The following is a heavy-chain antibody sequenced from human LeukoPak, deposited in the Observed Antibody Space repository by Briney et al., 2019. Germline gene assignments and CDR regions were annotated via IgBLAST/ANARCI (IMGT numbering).Heavy chain of an antibody. Sequence: SETLSLTCTVSGGSISSSSYYWSWIRQPPGKGLEWIGYIYYSGSTNYSPSLKSRVTISLDTSKNQFSLKLSSVTVADTAVYYCARAIGGSYFYWGQGALVTVSS. V-gene: IGHV4-61*01. D-gene: IGHD1-26*01. J-gene: IGHJ4*02. CDR2: IYYSGST. CDR1: GGSISSSSYY. CDR3: ARAIGGSYFY.